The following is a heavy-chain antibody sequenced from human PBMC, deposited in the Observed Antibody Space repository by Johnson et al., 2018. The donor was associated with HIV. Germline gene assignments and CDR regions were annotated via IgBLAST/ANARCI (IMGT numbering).Heavy chain of an antibody. J-gene: IGHJ3*02. V-gene: IGHV3-7*01. CDR2: ITQVGSET. D-gene: IGHD3-22*01. CDR3: ARGGRGVRITMIVVVPNDAFDI. Sequence: VQLVESGGVFVQPARSLRLSSAASGFTLSRSLLPWVPQVPGQALARLAHITQVGSETYYVDSVQGRFTISRHNAKNSLYRQMNSLRAEDTAVYYCARGGRGVRITMIVVVPNDAFDIWGQGTMVTVSS. CDR1: GFTLSRSL.